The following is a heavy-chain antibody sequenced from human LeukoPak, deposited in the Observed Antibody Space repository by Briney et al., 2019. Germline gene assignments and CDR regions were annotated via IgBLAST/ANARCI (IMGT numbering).Heavy chain of an antibody. CDR1: GYTFSSYA. Sequence: GASVNVSCKASGYTFSSYAMNWVRQAPGQGLEWMGWINTNTGNPTYAQGFTGRFVFSLDTSVSTAYLQISSLQAEDTAVYYCARSNNDGDYLGVGFDYWGQGTLVTVSS. J-gene: IGHJ4*02. V-gene: IGHV7-4-1*02. CDR2: INTNTGNP. CDR3: ARSNNDGDYLGVGFDY. D-gene: IGHD4-17*01.